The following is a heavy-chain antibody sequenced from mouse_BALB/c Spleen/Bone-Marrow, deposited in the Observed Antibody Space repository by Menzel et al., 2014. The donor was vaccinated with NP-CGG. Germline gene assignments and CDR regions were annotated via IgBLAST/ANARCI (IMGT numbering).Heavy chain of an antibody. CDR1: GDSITSGY. CDR3: ARYYYGSSYWYFDV. V-gene: IGHV3-8*02. J-gene: IGHJ1*01. CDR2: ISYSGST. D-gene: IGHD1-1*01. Sequence: EVQLQQSGPSLVKPSQTLSLTCSVTGDSITSGYLNWIRKFPGNKLEYMGYISYSGSTYYNPSLKSRISITRDTSKNQYYLQLNSVTTEDTATYYCARYYYGSSYWYFDVWGAGTTVTVSS.